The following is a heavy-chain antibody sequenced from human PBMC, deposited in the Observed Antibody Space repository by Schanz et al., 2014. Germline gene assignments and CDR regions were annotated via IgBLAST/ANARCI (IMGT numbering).Heavy chain of an antibody. V-gene: IGHV4-59*08. CDR2: IYGGGST. D-gene: IGHD3-10*01. CDR3: TRMSLRRGDYGGLDV. Sequence: QVQLQESGPGLVKPSQTLSLTCTVSGVSISSFYWSWIRQSPGQGLEYFGYIYGGGSTSYNPSFKSGFTMTFDTSRNAFPLKRSSVTAADTAVYYCTRMSLRRGDYGGLDVWGQGTTVTVSS. J-gene: IGHJ6*02. CDR1: GVSISSFY.